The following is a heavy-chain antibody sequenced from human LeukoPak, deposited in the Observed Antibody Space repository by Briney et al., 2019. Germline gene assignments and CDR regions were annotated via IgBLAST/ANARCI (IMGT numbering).Heavy chain of an antibody. CDR2: IGSSSSTI. CDR1: EFTFSRYS. Sequence: GGSLRLSCAASEFTFSRYSMSWVRRAPGKGVEWGSYIGSSSSTIYYAESVRGRFTISRDNAKNSLYLQMNSLRDEDTAVYYCARERLTKLDYWGQGTLVTVSS. J-gene: IGHJ4*02. V-gene: IGHV3-48*02. CDR3: ARERLTKLDY. D-gene: IGHD3-9*01.